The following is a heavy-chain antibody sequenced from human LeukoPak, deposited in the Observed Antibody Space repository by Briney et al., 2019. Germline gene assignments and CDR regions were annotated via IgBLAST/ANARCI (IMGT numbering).Heavy chain of an antibody. J-gene: IGHJ6*02. CDR2: IYSGGST. Sequence: GSLRLSCAASGFTVSSNYMSWVRQAPGKGLEWVSVIYSGGSTYYADSVKGRFTISRDNSKNTLYLQMNSLRAEDTAVYYCARDWGIAAAGSHHSYYYYYGMDVWGQGTTVTVSS. D-gene: IGHD6-13*01. V-gene: IGHV3-66*01. CDR3: ARDWGIAAAGSHHSYYYYYGMDV. CDR1: GFTVSSNY.